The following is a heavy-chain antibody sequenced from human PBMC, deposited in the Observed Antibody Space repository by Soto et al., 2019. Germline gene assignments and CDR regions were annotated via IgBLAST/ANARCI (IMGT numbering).Heavy chain of an antibody. Sequence: ASVKVSCKASGYTFTSYYMHWVRQAPGQGLEWMGIINPSGGSTSYAQKFQGRVTMTRDTSTSTVYMELSSLRSEDTAVYYCARDLGGMATEDAFDIWGQGTMVTVSS. D-gene: IGHD3-3*01. CDR2: INPSGGST. V-gene: IGHV1-46*01. CDR1: GYTFTSYY. J-gene: IGHJ3*02. CDR3: ARDLGGMATEDAFDI.